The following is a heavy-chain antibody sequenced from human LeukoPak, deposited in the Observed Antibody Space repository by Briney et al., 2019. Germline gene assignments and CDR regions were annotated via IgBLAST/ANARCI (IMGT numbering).Heavy chain of an antibody. CDR3: ARDLAAAGHFDY. Sequence: SETLSLTCTVTGYSISSGYYWGWIRQPPGKGLEWIGYIYHSGSTYYNPSLKSRVTISVDRSKNQFSLKLSSVTAADTAVYYCARDLAAAGHFDYWGQGTLVTVSS. CDR2: IYHSGST. J-gene: IGHJ4*02. V-gene: IGHV4-38-2*02. D-gene: IGHD6-13*01. CDR1: GYSISSGYY.